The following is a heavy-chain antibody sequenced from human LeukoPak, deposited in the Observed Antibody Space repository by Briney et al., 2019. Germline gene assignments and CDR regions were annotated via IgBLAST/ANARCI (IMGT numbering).Heavy chain of an antibody. J-gene: IGHJ6*03. D-gene: IGHD3-10*01. V-gene: IGHV4-4*07. Sequence: SETLSITCTVSGGSISSYYWSWIRQPAGKGLEWIGRIYTSGSTNYNPSLKSRVTMSVDTSKNQFSLKLSSVTAADTAVYYCARENYYGSGSPLLGYYYYYMDVWGKGTTVTVSS. CDR1: GGSISSYY. CDR2: IYTSGST. CDR3: ARENYYGSGSPLLGYYYYYMDV.